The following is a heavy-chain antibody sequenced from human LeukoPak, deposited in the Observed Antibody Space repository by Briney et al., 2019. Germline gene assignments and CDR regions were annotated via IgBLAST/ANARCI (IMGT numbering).Heavy chain of an antibody. Sequence: GGSLRLSCAASGFTFSSYAMSWVRRAPGKGLEWVSAISGSGGSTYYADSVKGRFTISRDNSKNTLYLQMNSLRAEDTAVYYCAKDPRATYYYDSSVGYWGQGTLVTVSS. CDR2: ISGSGGST. J-gene: IGHJ4*02. CDR3: AKDPRATYYYDSSVGY. V-gene: IGHV3-23*01. D-gene: IGHD3-22*01. CDR1: GFTFSSYA.